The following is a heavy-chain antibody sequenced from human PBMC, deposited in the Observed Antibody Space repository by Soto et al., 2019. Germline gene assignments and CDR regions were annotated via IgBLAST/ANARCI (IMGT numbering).Heavy chain of an antibody. Sequence: GASVKVSCKAPGGTFSNSAISWVRQAPGQGLEWMGGYIPIFGTANYAQKFQGRVTIIADESTSTAYMELTSLRSDDTAVYYCARPQRGDDVKNAFDLWGQGTMVTVSS. V-gene: IGHV1-69*13. CDR3: ARPQRGDDVKNAFDL. CDR2: YIPIFGTA. CDR1: GGTFSNSA. D-gene: IGHD2-21*02. J-gene: IGHJ3*01.